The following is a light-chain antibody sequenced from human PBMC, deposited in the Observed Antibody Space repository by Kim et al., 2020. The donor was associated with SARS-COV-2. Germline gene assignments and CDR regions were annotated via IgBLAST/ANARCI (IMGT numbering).Light chain of an antibody. J-gene: IGLJ1*01. Sequence: GQSVTISCSGSSANLGGNIVTWYQQLPGTSPKVVIHSDHQRPSGFPDRISGSKSSTSASLAISGLRSEDEADYYCASWDDNLDGYVFGAGTKVTVL. CDR3: ASWDDNLDGYV. CDR1: SANLGGNI. CDR2: SDH. V-gene: IGLV1-44*01.